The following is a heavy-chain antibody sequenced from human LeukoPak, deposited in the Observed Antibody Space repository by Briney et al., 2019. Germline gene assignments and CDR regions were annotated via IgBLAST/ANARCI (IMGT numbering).Heavy chain of an antibody. CDR3: ARDAQLALSRWFDP. CDR1: GFTFSDYY. V-gene: IGHV3-11*04. J-gene: IGHJ5*02. Sequence: GGSLRLSCAASGFTFSDYYMSWIRQAPGKGLEWVSYISSSGSTIYYADSVKGRFTISRDNAKNSLYLQMNSLRAEDTAVYYCARDAQLALSRWFDPWGQGTPVTVSS. CDR2: ISSSGSTI. D-gene: IGHD6-6*01.